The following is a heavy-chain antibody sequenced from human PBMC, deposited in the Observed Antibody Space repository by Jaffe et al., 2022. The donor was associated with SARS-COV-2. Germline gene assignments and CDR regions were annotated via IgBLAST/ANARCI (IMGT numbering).Heavy chain of an antibody. CDR2: INPSGGST. V-gene: IGHV1-46*01. CDR3: AISSSWYGWFDP. J-gene: IGHJ5*02. Sequence: QVQLVQSGAEVKKPGASVKVSCKASGHTFTSYYMHWVRQAPGQGLEWMGIINPSGGSTSYAQKFQGRVTMTRDTSTSTVYMELSSLRSEDTAVYYCAISSSWYGWFDPWGQGTLVTVSS. CDR1: GHTFTSYY. D-gene: IGHD6-13*01.